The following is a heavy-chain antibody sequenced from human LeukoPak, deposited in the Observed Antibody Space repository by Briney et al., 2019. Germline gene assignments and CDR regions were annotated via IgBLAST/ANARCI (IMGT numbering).Heavy chain of an antibody. CDR2: IWCDGTNK. Sequence: GGSLGLSCATSGFTFSRYAMHWVRQAPGKGLEWVALIWCDGTNKYYADSVKGRFTISRDNSKNTLYLQMNSLRAEDTAVYYCARDYCSSTSCLFDYWGQGTLVTVSS. CDR3: ARDYCSSTSCLFDY. J-gene: IGHJ4*02. D-gene: IGHD2-2*01. V-gene: IGHV3-33*08. CDR1: GFTFSRYA.